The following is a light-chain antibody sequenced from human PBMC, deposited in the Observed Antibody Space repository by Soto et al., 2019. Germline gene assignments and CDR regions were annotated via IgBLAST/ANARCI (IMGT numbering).Light chain of an antibody. Sequence: SYELTQPPSVSVSPGQTASITCSGDKLGDKYACWYQQKPGQSPVLVIYQDNKRPSGIPERFSGSTSGNTATLTISGTQAMDEADYYCQAWDSSTAYVFATGTKLTVL. CDR2: QDN. J-gene: IGLJ1*01. V-gene: IGLV3-1*01. CDR1: KLGDKY. CDR3: QAWDSSTAYV.